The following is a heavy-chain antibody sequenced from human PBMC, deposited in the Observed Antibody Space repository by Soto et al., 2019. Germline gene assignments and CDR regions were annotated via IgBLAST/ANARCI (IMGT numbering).Heavy chain of an antibody. CDR1: GYTFISYG. CDR2: ISAYNGNT. V-gene: IGHV1-18*01. Sequence: ASVKVSCKASGYTFISYGISWVRQAPGQGLEWMGWISAYNGNTNYAQKLQGRVTMTTDTSTSTAYMELRSLRSDDTAVYYCARDPDPYDSSGYFPPPPPPPFDYWGQGTLVTVSS. D-gene: IGHD3-22*01. J-gene: IGHJ4*02. CDR3: ARDPDPYDSSGYFPPPPPPPFDY.